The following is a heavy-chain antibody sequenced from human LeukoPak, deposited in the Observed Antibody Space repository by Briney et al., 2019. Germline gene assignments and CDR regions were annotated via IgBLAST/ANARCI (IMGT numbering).Heavy chain of an antibody. D-gene: IGHD1-26*01. J-gene: IGHJ4*02. CDR2: ISAYNGNT. CDR1: GYTFTSYG. V-gene: IGHV1-18*01. CDR3: ASASGSPDY. Sequence: ASVKVSCKASGYTFTSYGISWVRQAPGQGLEWMGWISAYNGNTNYAQKFQGRVTITADESTSTAYMELSSLRSEDTAVYYCASASGSPDYWGQGTLVTVSS.